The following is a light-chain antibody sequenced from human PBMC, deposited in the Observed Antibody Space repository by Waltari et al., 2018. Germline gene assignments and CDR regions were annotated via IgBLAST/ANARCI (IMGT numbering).Light chain of an antibody. CDR3: SSYAGTTTFVI. CDR1: SSDVGSYNL. Sequence: QSALTQPASVSGSPGQSITISCTGTSSDVGSYNLVSWYQQHPGKAPKLMIYEGTKRPSGFSNRFSASKSGNTASLTISGLQAEDEADYYCSSYAGTTTFVIFGGGTKLTVL. CDR2: EGT. V-gene: IGLV2-23*03. J-gene: IGLJ2*01.